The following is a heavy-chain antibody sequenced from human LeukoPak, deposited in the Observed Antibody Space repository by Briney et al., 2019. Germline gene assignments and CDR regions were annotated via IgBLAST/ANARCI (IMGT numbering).Heavy chain of an antibody. CDR3: ANEIRPNDY. CDR2: IDISGGAT. Sequence: PGGSLRLSCVASGFPFSSHAMCWVRQAPGKGLEWVSSIDISGGATWYADPVRGRSTISRDNSKNTLYLQMTSLRVEDTALYYCANEIRPNDYWGQGTLVSVSS. CDR1: GFPFSSHA. D-gene: IGHD3-16*01. V-gene: IGHV3-23*05. J-gene: IGHJ4*02.